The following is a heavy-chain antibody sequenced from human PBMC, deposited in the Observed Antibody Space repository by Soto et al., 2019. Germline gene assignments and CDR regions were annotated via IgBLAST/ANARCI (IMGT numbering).Heavy chain of an antibody. CDR3: AKLGRAVAGDY. J-gene: IGHJ4*02. CDR2: NSGDGTTT. D-gene: IGHD6-19*01. CDR1: GFTFSSYG. Sequence: EVQLLESGGGLVQPGGSLRLSCVGSGFTFSSYGMSWVRLAPGKGLEWVSVNSGDGTTTYYADSVKGRFTMSRDNSQSTMYLQMNSLGGEDTAVYYCAKLGRAVAGDYWGQGTRVTVSS. V-gene: IGHV3-23*01.